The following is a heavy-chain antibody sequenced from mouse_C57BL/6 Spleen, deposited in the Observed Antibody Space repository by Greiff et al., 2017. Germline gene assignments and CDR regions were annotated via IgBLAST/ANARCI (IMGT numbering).Heavy chain of an antibody. V-gene: IGHV5-6*01. Sequence: EVNLVESGGDLVKPGGSLKLSCAASGFTFSSYGMSWVRQTPDKRLEWVATISSGGSYTYYPDSVKGRFTISRDNAKNTLYLQMSSLKSEDTAMYYCARHRITTVVGRGFAYWGQGTLVTVSA. CDR1: GFTFSSYG. CDR2: ISSGGSYT. CDR3: ARHRITTVVGRGFAY. J-gene: IGHJ3*01. D-gene: IGHD1-1*01.